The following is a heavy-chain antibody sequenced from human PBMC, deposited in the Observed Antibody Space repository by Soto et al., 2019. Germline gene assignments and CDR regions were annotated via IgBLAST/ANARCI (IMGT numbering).Heavy chain of an antibody. J-gene: IGHJ4*02. Sequence: EVQLLESGGGLVQPGGSLRLSCAASGFTFSSYAMSWVRQAPGKGLEWVSAISGSGGSTYYADSVKGLFNISRDNSKNTLYLQMNSLRDDDTAIDSCAKDRTWLKAYWGQGTMVTVSS. V-gene: IGHV3-23*01. D-gene: IGHD5-12*01. CDR1: GFTFSSYA. CDR3: AKDRTWLKAY. CDR2: ISGSGGST.